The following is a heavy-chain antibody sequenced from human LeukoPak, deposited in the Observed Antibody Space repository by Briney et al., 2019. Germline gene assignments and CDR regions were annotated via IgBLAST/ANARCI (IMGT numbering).Heavy chain of an antibody. D-gene: IGHD5-18*01. Sequence: GGSLRLSCAASGFTFSSYEMNWVRQAPGKGLEWVSYTISRDNAKNSLYLQMNSLRAEDTAVYYCARAGRGYSYGPADSLDYWGQGTLVTVSS. CDR3: ARAGRGYSYGPADSLDY. V-gene: IGHV3-48*03. J-gene: IGHJ4*02. CDR1: GFTFSSYE.